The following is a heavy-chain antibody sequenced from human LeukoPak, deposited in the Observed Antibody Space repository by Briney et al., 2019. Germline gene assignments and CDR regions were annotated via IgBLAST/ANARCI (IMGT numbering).Heavy chain of an antibody. CDR3: AREYYYDSSGYPKNYGMDV. J-gene: IGHJ6*02. D-gene: IGHD3-22*01. CDR1: GFTFSSYA. Sequence: GGSLRPSCAASGFTFSSYAMHWVRQAPGKGLEWVAVISYDGSNKYYADSVKGRFTISRDNSKNTLYLQMNSLRAEDTAVYYCAREYYYDSSGYPKNYGMDVWGQGTTVTVSS. CDR2: ISYDGSNK. V-gene: IGHV3-30-3*01.